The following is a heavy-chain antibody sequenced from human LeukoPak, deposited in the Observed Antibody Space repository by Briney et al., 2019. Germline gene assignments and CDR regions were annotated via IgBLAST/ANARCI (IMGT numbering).Heavy chain of an antibody. CDR1: GYTFTGYY. CDR2: INPNSGGT. CDR3: ARTRNIVLMVYAISSLDY. Sequence: ASVKVSCKASGYTFTGYYMHWVRQAPGQGLEWMGWINPNSGGTNYAQKFQRRVTMTRDTSISTAYMELSRLRCDDTAVYYCARTRNIVLMVYAISSLDYWGQGTLVTVSS. D-gene: IGHD2-8*01. V-gene: IGHV1-2*02. J-gene: IGHJ4*02.